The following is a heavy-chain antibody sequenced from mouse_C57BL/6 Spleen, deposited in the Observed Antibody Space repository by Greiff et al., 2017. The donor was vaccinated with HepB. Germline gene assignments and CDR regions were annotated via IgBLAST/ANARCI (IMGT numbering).Heavy chain of an antibody. Sequence: VQLQQPGAELVRPGSSVKLSCKASGYTFTSYWMEWVKQRPGQGLEWIGNIYPSDSETHYNQKFKDKATLTVDKSSSTAYMQLSSVTSEDSAVYYCARGYDLWFAYWGQGTLVTVSA. CDR1: GYTFTSYW. J-gene: IGHJ3*01. V-gene: IGHV1-61*01. D-gene: IGHD2-3*01. CDR3: ARGYDLWFAY. CDR2: IYPSDSET.